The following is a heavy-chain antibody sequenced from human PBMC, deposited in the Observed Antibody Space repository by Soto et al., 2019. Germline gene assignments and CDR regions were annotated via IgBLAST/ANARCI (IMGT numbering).Heavy chain of an antibody. Sequence: SETLSLTCTVSGGSISSYYWSWIRQPPGKGLEWIGYFHYSGTTNYNPSLKSRVTISGDTSKNQFSLKLSSVTAADTAVYYCARHPGYYDILTGYTTYYFDYWGQGILVTVSS. CDR1: GGSISSYY. D-gene: IGHD3-9*01. V-gene: IGHV4-59*08. CDR3: ARHPGYYDILTGYTTYYFDY. CDR2: FHYSGTT. J-gene: IGHJ4*02.